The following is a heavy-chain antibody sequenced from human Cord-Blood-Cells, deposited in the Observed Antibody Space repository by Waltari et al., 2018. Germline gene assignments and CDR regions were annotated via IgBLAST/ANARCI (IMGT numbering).Heavy chain of an antibody. Sequence: QVQLVQSGAEVKKPGSSVKVSCKASGGTFSSYAISWVRQAPGQGLEWMGRIIPSLGIANYAQKFQGRVTITADKSTSTAYMELSSLRSEDTAVYYCASKSSSSYYYYMDVWGKGTTVTVSS. J-gene: IGHJ6*03. CDR1: GGTFSSYA. CDR2: IIPSLGIA. D-gene: IGHD6-6*01. CDR3: ASKSSSSYYYYMDV. V-gene: IGHV1-69*09.